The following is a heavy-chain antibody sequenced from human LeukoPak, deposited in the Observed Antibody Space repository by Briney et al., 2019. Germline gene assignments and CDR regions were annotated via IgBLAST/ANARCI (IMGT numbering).Heavy chain of an antibody. CDR1: GFTFSSYE. CDR2: ISSSSRTI. V-gene: IGHV3-48*03. D-gene: IGHD3-3*01. J-gene: IGHJ4*02. Sequence: GGSLRLSCAASGFTFSSYEMNWVRQAPGKVLEWVSYISSSSRTIYYADSVKGRFTISRDNAKNSLYLQMNSLRAEDTAVFYCARDRGGTDDFWSGYYTGYFDYWGQGTLVTVSS. CDR3: ARDRGGTDDFWSGYYTGYFDY.